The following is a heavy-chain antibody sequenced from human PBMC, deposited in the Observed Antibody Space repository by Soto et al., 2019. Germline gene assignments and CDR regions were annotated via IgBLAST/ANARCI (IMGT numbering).Heavy chain of an antibody. CDR2: IYNSGST. V-gene: IGHV4-61*01. CDR1: GGSVSSTSYY. CDR3: ARDVCGWNRGSYYYYGMDV. Sequence: QVQLQESGPGLVKPSETLSLTCTVSGGSVSSTSYYWSWIRQPPGKGLEWIGYIYNSGSTHYKPSLKSRVTISVDTSKNQFSLNLTSVTAADTAVYFCARDVCGWNRGSYYYYGMDVWGQETTVTVSS. D-gene: IGHD6-19*01. J-gene: IGHJ6*02.